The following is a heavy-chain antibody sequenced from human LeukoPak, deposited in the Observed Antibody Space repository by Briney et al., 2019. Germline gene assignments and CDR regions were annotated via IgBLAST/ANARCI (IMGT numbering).Heavy chain of an antibody. CDR1: GFTFSSYS. Sequence: PGGSLRLSCAASGFTFSSYSMNWVRQAPGKGLEWVSSISSSSSYIYYADSVKGRFTIPRDNAKNSLYLQMNSLRAEDTAVYYCARDLRALDAFDIWGQGTMVTVSS. CDR3: ARDLRALDAFDI. V-gene: IGHV3-21*01. J-gene: IGHJ3*02. CDR2: ISSSSSYI.